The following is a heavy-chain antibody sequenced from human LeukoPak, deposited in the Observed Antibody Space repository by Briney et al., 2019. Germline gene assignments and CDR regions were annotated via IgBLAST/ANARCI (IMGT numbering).Heavy chain of an antibody. J-gene: IGHJ3*02. Sequence: GGSLRLSCAASGFTFGSYAMSWVRQAPGKGLEWVSAISGSGGSTYYADSVKGRFTISRDNSKNTLYLQMNSLRAEDTAVYYCAKPQYSSSWYGISDAFDIWGQGTMVTVSS. D-gene: IGHD6-13*01. CDR2: ISGSGGST. CDR3: AKPQYSSSWYGISDAFDI. V-gene: IGHV3-23*01. CDR1: GFTFGSYA.